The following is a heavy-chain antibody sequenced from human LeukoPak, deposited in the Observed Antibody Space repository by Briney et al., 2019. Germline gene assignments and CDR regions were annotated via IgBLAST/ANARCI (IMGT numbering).Heavy chain of an antibody. V-gene: IGHV3-30*02. J-gene: IGHJ4*02. D-gene: IGHD3-22*01. CDR3: AKDLVVITPAYFDY. Sequence: GGSLRLSCAASGFTFSSYGMHWVRQAPGKGLEWVAFIRYDGSNKYYADSVKGRFTISRDNSKNTLYLQMNSLRAEDTAVYYCAKDLVVITPAYFDYWGQGTLVTVSS. CDR1: GFTFSSYG. CDR2: IRYDGSNK.